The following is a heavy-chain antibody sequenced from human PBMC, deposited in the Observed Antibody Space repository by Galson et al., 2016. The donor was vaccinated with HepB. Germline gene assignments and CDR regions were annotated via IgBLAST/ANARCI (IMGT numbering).Heavy chain of an antibody. J-gene: IGHJ3*02. D-gene: IGHD3-22*01. Sequence: SLRLSCAASGFAFRTYSMNWVRQTPGKGLEWVASITGTDYYTYYADSIKDRFTISRDNAKNSLYLQMNSLRAEDTAVYYCARGVGWYYYDSSGYLDAFDIWGQGTMVTVSS. CDR1: GFAFRTYS. CDR3: ARGVGWYYYDSSGYLDAFDI. CDR2: ITGTDYYT. V-gene: IGHV3-21*01.